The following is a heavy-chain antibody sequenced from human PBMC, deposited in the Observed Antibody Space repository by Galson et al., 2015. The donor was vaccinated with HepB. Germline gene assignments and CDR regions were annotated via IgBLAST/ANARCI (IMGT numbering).Heavy chain of an antibody. CDR3: AKGYYYDSSGYQPYNWFDP. CDR2: ISGSGGST. J-gene: IGHJ5*02. D-gene: IGHD3-22*01. V-gene: IGHV3-23*01. Sequence: SLRLSCAASGFTFSSYAMSWVRQAPGKGLEWVSAISGSGGSTYYADSVKGRFTISRDNSKNTLYLQMNSLRAEDTAVYYCAKGYYYDSSGYQPYNWFDPWGQGTLVTVSS. CDR1: GFTFSSYA.